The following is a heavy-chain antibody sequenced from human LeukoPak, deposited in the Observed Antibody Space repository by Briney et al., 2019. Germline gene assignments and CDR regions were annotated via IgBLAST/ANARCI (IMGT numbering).Heavy chain of an antibody. Sequence: PGGSLRLSCTASGFTFNNAWMSWVRQAPRKGLEWVGRIKSKTDAGTTDYAAPVKGRFIISRDDSKNTLYLQMNSLKTEDTAVYYCTTSLDPYHDAFDIWGQGTVVTVSS. CDR2: IKSKTDAGTT. CDR1: GFTFNNAW. CDR3: TTSLDPYHDAFDI. J-gene: IGHJ3*02. D-gene: IGHD1-1*01. V-gene: IGHV3-15*01.